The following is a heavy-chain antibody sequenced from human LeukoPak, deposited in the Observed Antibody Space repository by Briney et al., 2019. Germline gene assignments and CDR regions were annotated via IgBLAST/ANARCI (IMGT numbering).Heavy chain of an antibody. V-gene: IGHV3-23*01. Sequence: GGSLRLSCAASGFTFSSYAMSWVRQAPGKGLEWVSAISGSGGSTYYADSVKGRFTISRDNSKNTLYLQMNSLRAEDTAVYYCAKDSYDFWSGYGSGNAFDIWGQGAMVTVSS. CDR3: AKDSYDFWSGYGSGNAFDI. CDR1: GFTFSSYA. CDR2: ISGSGGST. J-gene: IGHJ3*02. D-gene: IGHD3-3*01.